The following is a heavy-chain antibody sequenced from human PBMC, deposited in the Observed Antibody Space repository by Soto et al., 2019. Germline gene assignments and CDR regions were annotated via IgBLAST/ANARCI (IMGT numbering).Heavy chain of an antibody. J-gene: IGHJ6*02. CDR3: ARTRTSSHYYDMDV. D-gene: IGHD6-13*01. CDR1: GYRVTSYW. Sequence: GESLKISCDGSGYRVTSYWIAWVRQITGKGLEWMGIIYPGDSGTRYSPSFQGQVTISADKSISTAYLQWSSLKASDSAMYYCARTRTSSHYYDMDVWGQGTTVTSP. CDR2: IYPGDSGT. V-gene: IGHV5-51*01.